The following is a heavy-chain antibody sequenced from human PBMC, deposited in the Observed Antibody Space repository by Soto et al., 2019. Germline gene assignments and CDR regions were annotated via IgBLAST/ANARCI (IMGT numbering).Heavy chain of an antibody. CDR2: IYYSGST. V-gene: IGHV4-30-4*01. J-gene: IGHJ5*02. CDR3: ATENPGITMVRGALGP. CDR1: GGSISSGDYY. Sequence: SETLSLTCTVSGGSISSGDYYWSWIRQPPGKGLEWIGYIYYSGSTYYNPSLKSRVTISVDTSKNQFSLKLSSVTAADTAVYYCATENPGITMVRGALGPWGQGTLVTVSS. D-gene: IGHD3-10*01.